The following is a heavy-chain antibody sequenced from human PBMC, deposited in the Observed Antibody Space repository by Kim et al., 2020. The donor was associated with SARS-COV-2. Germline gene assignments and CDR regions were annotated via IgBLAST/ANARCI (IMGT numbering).Heavy chain of an antibody. J-gene: IGHJ5*02. CDR2: GT. D-gene: IGHD5-12*01. Sequence: GTTYAQKFQGRVTMTRDTSISTAYMELSRLRSDDTAVYYCARDVARRFDPWGQGTLVTVSS. V-gene: IGHV1-2*02. CDR3: ARDVARRFDP.